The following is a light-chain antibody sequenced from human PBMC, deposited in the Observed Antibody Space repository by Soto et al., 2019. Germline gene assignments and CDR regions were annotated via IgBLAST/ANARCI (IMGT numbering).Light chain of an antibody. J-gene: IGLJ3*02. CDR2: DVT. CDR1: SSDVGGYNY. Sequence: QSASVSGSPGQSITISCTGTSSDVGGYNYVSWYQQHPGKAPKLLIYDVTNRPSVVSNRFSGSKSGNTASLTISGLQAEDEADYYCNSYTSSSNLVFGGGTKVTVL. CDR3: NSYTSSSNLV. V-gene: IGLV2-14*01.